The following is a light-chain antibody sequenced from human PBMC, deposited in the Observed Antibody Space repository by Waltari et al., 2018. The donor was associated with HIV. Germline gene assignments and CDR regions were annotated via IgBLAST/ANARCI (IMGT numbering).Light chain of an antibody. V-gene: IGLV2-8*01. CDR1: SSHVGGYHS. CDR2: DVS. Sequence: QPALTQPPSVSGSPGQSVTIPCTGTSSHVGGYHSVSCYQQHPGQAPTLMIYDVSKRPSGVPDRCSGSKSGNTASLTVSGLQAEDEADYYCSSYAGSNNLLFGGGTKLTVL. J-gene: IGLJ2*01. CDR3: SSYAGSNNLL.